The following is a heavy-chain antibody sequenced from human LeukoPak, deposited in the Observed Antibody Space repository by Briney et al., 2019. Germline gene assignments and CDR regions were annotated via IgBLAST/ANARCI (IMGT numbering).Heavy chain of an antibody. V-gene: IGHV4-59*08. CDR3: ARHYYDRSDSYSFDY. J-gene: IGHJ4*02. D-gene: IGHD3-22*01. Sequence: PSETLSLTCTVSGGSISSYYWSWLRQPPGKGLEWIGYIFSSGSTNYNPSLKSRVTISEDTSVNQFSLKLSSVTAADTAVYYCARHYYDRSDSYSFDYWGQGTLVTVSS. CDR2: IFSSGST. CDR1: GGSISSYY.